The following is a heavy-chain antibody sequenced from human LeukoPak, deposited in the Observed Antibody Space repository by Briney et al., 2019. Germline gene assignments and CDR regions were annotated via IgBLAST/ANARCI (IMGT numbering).Heavy chain of an antibody. Sequence: ESGPTLVKLTQTLTLTCTFSGFSLSTSGVGVGWIRQPPEKALEWLALSYWDDDKRYSPSLKSRLTITKDTSKNQVVLAMTNMHPVDTATYYCARWGSQQLVTGSFDCWGQGTLVTVSS. CDR3: ARWGSQQLVTGSFDC. J-gene: IGHJ4*02. D-gene: IGHD6-13*01. V-gene: IGHV2-5*02. CDR1: GFSLSTSGVG. CDR2: SYWDDDK.